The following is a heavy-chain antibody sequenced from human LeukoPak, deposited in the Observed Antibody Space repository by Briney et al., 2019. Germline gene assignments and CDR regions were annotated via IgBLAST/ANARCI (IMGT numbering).Heavy chain of an antibody. V-gene: IGHV4-59*08. J-gene: IGHJ4*02. D-gene: IGHD5-12*01. Sequence: PETLSLTCTVSGGSISSYYWSWIRQPPGKGLEWIGYIYYSGSTNYNPSLKSRVTISVDTSKNQFSLKLSSVTAADTAVYYCARRDDGYNWVFDYWGQGTLVTVSS. CDR3: ARRDDGYNWVFDY. CDR1: GGSISSYY. CDR2: IYYSGST.